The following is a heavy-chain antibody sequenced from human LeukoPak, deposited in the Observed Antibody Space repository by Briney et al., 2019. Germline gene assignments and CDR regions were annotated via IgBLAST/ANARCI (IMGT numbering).Heavy chain of an antibody. J-gene: IGHJ4*02. D-gene: IGHD4-17*01. Sequence: SETLSLTCTVSGGSISSYYWSWIRQPPGKGLEWIGYIYDSGSTNYNPSLKSRVTISVDTSKNQFSLKLSSVTAADTAVYYCARTTVTVSHFDYWGQGTLVTVSS. CDR3: ARTTVTVSHFDY. CDR1: GGSISSYY. CDR2: IYDSGST. V-gene: IGHV4-59*08.